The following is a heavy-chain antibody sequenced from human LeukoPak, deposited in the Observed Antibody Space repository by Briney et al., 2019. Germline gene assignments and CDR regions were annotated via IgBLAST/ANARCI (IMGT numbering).Heavy chain of an antibody. CDR1: GYTFTSYY. D-gene: IGHD3-22*01. CDR3: AREDSVYYYDSSGYYRRGDDAFDI. J-gene: IGHJ3*02. CDR2: INPSGGST. Sequence: ASVKVSCKASGYTFTSYYIHWVRQAPGQGLEWMGIINPSGGSTSYAQKFQGRVTMTRDMSTSTVYMELSSLRSEDTAVYYCAREDSVYYYDSSGYYRRGDDAFDIWGQGTMVTVSS. V-gene: IGHV1-46*01.